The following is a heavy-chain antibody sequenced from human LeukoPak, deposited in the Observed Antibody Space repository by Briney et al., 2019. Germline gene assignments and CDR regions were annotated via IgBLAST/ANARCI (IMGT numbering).Heavy chain of an antibody. D-gene: IGHD1-14*01. CDR1: GYTFTTFG. CDR2: IHTQTGNP. J-gene: IGHJ4*02. Sequence: ASVKVSCKASGYTFTTFGLNWVRQAPAHGLEWMGWIHTQTGNPTYAQGFTGRFVFSLDTSVSTAYLEINSLRAEDSAVYFCAREREPEGSGYAAPFFDYWGLGTLVTVSA. V-gene: IGHV7-4-1*02. CDR3: AREREPEGSGYAAPFFDY.